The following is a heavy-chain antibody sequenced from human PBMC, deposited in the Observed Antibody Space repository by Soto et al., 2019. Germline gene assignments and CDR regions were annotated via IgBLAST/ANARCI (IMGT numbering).Heavy chain of an antibody. CDR1: GGSISSYY. CDR3: AREGYCSGGSCYSEPPGDETDAFDI. V-gene: IGHV4-59*01. J-gene: IGHJ3*02. D-gene: IGHD2-15*01. CDR2: IYYSGST. Sequence: SETLSLTCTVSGGSISSYYWSWIRQPPGKGLEWIGYIYYSGSTNYNPSLKSRVTISVDTSKNQFSLKLSSVTAADTAVYYCAREGYCSGGSCYSEPPGDETDAFDIWGQGTMVT.